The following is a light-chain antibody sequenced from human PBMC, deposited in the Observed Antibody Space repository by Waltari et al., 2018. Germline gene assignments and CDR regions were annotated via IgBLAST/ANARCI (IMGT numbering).Light chain of an antibody. J-gene: IGKJ1*01. CDR2: GSS. V-gene: IGKV3-15*01. CDR3: HQYNSWPRGT. CDR1: QSVSPY. Sequence: EIVMTQSPATLSVSPGERATLPCRASQSVSPYLAWYQQKPGQGPRLLIYGSSTRATGIPARFSGSGSGTEFTLTISSMQSEDFAVYYCHQYNSWPRGTFGQGTKVEIK.